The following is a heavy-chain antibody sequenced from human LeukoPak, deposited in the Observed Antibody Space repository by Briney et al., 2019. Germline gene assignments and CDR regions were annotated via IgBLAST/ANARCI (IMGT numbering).Heavy chain of an antibody. CDR1: GDSFSSHY. CDR2: ISYIGST. Sequence: SETLSLTCAVSGDSFSSHYWTWIRQPPGKGLEWIGYISYIGSTNYNPSLKSRVTISIDTSKNQFSLKLSSVTAADTAVYYCARDLVTVTKGFDIWGQGTMVSVSS. D-gene: IGHD4-17*01. J-gene: IGHJ3*02. V-gene: IGHV4-59*11. CDR3: ARDLVTVTKGFDI.